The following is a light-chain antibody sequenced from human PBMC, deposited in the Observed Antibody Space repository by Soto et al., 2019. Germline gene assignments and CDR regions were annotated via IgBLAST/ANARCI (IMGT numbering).Light chain of an antibody. CDR2: TTT. J-gene: IGKJ1*01. V-gene: IGKV1-39*01. Sequence: DIQMTQSPSSLSASVGDTITITCRASQSVRSYLNWYQQKPGKAPDLLIYTTTYLQSEVPSRFSGSGSETHFTLTITSLQPEDFATYFCQQTYSAPPWTFGPGTKVDIK. CDR1: QSVRSY. CDR3: QQTYSAPPWT.